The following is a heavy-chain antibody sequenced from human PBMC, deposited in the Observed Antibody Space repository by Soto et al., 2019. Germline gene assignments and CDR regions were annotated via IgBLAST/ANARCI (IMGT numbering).Heavy chain of an antibody. CDR3: ATRYSYVHF. V-gene: IGHV1-2*02. D-gene: IGHD5-18*01. J-gene: IGHJ4*02. Sequence: ASVKVSCKSSGYAFTGYYIHWVRQAPGQGLEWMGWINPNSGDKNYAQKFQGRVTMTRDKYFSTAYMELSSLRSDDTAVYYCATRYSYVHFWGQGTLVTVSS. CDR2: INPNSGDK. CDR1: GYAFTGYY.